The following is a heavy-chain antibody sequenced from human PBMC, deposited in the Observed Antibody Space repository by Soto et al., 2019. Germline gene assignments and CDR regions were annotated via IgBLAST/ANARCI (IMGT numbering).Heavy chain of an antibody. D-gene: IGHD3-9*01. Sequence: GGSLRLSCAASGFTFSSDGMHWVRQAPGKGLEWVAVIWDDGSNKYYAASVKRRFTISRDNSKNPLYLQMNSLRAEDTAVYYCARASYYDILNGYYHRFDSWRPGTLVTASS. CDR2: IWDDGSNK. J-gene: IGHJ4*02. V-gene: IGHV3-33*01. CDR3: ARASYYDILNGYYHRFDS. CDR1: GFTFSSDG.